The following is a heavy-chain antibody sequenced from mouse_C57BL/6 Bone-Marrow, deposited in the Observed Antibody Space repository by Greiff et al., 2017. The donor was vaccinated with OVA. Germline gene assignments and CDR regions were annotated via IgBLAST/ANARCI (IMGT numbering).Heavy chain of an antibody. CDR1: GYAFSSSW. CDR2: IYPGDGDT. CDR3: ARRGCYGSSLFDY. V-gene: IGHV1-82*01. Sequence: VQLQQSGPELVKPGASVKISCKASGYAFSSSWMNWVKQRPGKGLEWIGRIYPGDGDTNYNGKFKGKATLTADKSSSTAYMQLSSLTSVDSAVYFGARRGCYGSSLFDYWGQGTTLTVSS. D-gene: IGHD1-1*01. J-gene: IGHJ2*01.